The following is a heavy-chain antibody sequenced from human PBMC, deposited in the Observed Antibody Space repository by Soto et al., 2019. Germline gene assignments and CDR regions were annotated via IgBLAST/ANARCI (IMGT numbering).Heavy chain of an antibody. Sequence: GASVKVSCKASGYTFTSYAMHWVRQAPGQRLEWMGWINAGNGNTKYSQKFQGRVTITRDTSASTAYMELSSLRSEDTAVYYCARAEKTTVTTLFDPWGQGTLVTVSS. CDR3: ARAEKTTVTTLFDP. D-gene: IGHD4-4*01. V-gene: IGHV1-3*01. CDR2: INAGNGNT. CDR1: GYTFTSYA. J-gene: IGHJ5*02.